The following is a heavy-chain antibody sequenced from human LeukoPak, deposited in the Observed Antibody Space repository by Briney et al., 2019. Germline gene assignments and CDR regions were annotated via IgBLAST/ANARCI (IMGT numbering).Heavy chain of an antibody. V-gene: IGHV4-59*01. CDR3: ARDLGGDYDY. CDR1: GGSISSYY. Sequence: SETLSLTCTVSGGSISSYYWSWIRQPPGKGLEWIGYIYYSGSTNYNPSLKSRVTISVDTSKNQFSLKLSSVTAADTAVYYCARDLGGDYDYCGQGTLVTVSS. J-gene: IGHJ4*02. CDR2: IYYSGST. D-gene: IGHD4-17*01.